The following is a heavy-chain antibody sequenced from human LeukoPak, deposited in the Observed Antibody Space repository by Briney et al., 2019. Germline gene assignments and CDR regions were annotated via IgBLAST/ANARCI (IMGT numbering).Heavy chain of an antibody. D-gene: IGHD6-19*01. V-gene: IGHV1-18*01. CDR1: GYTFTSYG. Sequence: ASVKVSCKASGYTFTSYGISCVRQAPGQGLECMGWISAYNGNTNYAQKLQGRVTMTTDTSTSTAYMELRSLRSDDTAVYYCARDWGNIAVAGTLFDYWGQGTLVTVSS. J-gene: IGHJ4*02. CDR3: ARDWGNIAVAGTLFDY. CDR2: ISAYNGNT.